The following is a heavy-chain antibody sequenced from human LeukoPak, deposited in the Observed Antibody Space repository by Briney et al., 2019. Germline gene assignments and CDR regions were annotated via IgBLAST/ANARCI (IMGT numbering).Heavy chain of an antibody. CDR2: INHSGST. Sequence: SETLSLTCAVYGGSFSGYYWSWIRQPPGKGLEWIGEINHSGSTYYNPSLKSRVTISIDTSKNQFSLKLSSVTAADTAVYYCARRWGSEYYFDYWGQGTLVTVSS. CDR3: ARRWGSEYYFDY. V-gene: IGHV4-34*01. J-gene: IGHJ4*02. CDR1: GGSFSGYY. D-gene: IGHD3-10*01.